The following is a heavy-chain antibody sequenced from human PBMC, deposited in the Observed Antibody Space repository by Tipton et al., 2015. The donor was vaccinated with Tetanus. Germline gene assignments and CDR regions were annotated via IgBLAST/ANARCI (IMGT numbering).Heavy chain of an antibody. CDR3: ARSGYYSRAYYHYRMDV. CDR1: GGSINSSYY. Sequence: TLSLTCTVSGGSINSSYYWGWIRQPPGKGLEWIGYVYYSGSTNYNPSLKSRVTISVDTSKNQFSLNLSSVTAADTAVYYCARSGYYSRAYYHYRMDVWGQGTTVSVSS. V-gene: IGHV4-61*05. J-gene: IGHJ6*02. CDR2: VYYSGST. D-gene: IGHD3-9*01.